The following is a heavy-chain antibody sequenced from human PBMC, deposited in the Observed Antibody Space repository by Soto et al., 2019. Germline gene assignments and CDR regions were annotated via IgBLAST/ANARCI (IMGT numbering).Heavy chain of an antibody. Sequence: QITLKESGPTLVKPTQPLTLTCTFSGFSLSTSGVGVGWIRQPPGKALEWLALIYWNDDKRYSPSLKSRLTITTDTSKNPVVITMPNMDHVDTAKYYCAHSAIKTGKALAYFDYWGQGTLVTVSS. CDR1: GFSLSTSGVG. D-gene: IGHD1-1*01. CDR2: IYWNDDK. J-gene: IGHJ4*02. V-gene: IGHV2-5*01. CDR3: AHSAIKTGKALAYFDY.